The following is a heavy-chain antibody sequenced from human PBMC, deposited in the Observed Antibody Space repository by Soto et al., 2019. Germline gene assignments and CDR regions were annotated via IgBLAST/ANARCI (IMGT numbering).Heavy chain of an antibody. V-gene: IGHV1-2*04. D-gene: IGHD6-19*01. J-gene: IGHJ6*01. Sequence: WASVKVSCKASGYTFTGYYMHWVRQAPGQGLEWMGWINPNSGGTNYAQKFQGWVTMTRDTSISTAYMELSRLRSDDTAVYYCARDRAVAESNYYYYYGMDVWGQGTTVTVSS. CDR3: ARDRAVAESNYYYYYGMDV. CDR1: GYTFTGYY. CDR2: INPNSGGT.